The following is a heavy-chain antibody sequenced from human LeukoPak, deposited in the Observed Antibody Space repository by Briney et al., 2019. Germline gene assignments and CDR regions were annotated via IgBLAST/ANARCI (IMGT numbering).Heavy chain of an antibody. Sequence: ASVKVSCKASGYTFISYGISWVRQAPGQGLEWMGWINPNSGGTNYAQKFQGRVTMTRDTSISTAYMELSRLRSDDAAVYYCARDRASGDGYKKLGLDIWGQGTMVTVSS. D-gene: IGHD5-24*01. J-gene: IGHJ3*02. CDR2: INPNSGGT. CDR3: ARDRASGDGYKKLGLDI. V-gene: IGHV1-2*02. CDR1: GYTFISYG.